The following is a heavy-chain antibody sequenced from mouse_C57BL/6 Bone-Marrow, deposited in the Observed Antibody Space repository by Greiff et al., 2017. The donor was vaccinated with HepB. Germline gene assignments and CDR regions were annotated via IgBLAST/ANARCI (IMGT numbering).Heavy chain of an antibody. CDR2: ISDGGSYT. Sequence: EVQLQESGGGLVKPGGSLKLSCAASGFTFSSYAMSWVRQTPGKRLEWVATISDGGSYTYYPDNVKGRFTISRDNAKNNLYLQISHLKSEDAAKYYCARVITTVVAWYFDVWGTGTTVTVSS. D-gene: IGHD1-1*01. CDR1: GFTFSSYA. CDR3: ARVITTVVAWYFDV. J-gene: IGHJ1*03. V-gene: IGHV5-4*01.